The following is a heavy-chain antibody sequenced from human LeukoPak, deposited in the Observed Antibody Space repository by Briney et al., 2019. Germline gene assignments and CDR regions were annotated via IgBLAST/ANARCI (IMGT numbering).Heavy chain of an antibody. V-gene: IGHV3-30*18. CDR3: AKDGIQLWSYYYYMDV. CDR2: ISYDGSNK. D-gene: IGHD5-18*01. CDR1: GFTFSSYG. J-gene: IGHJ6*03. Sequence: PGGSLRLSCAASGFTFSSYGMHWVRQAPGKGLEWVAVISYDGSNKYYADSVKGRFTISRDNSKNTLYLQMNSLRAEDTAVYYCAKDGIQLWSYYYYMDVWGKGTTVTVSS.